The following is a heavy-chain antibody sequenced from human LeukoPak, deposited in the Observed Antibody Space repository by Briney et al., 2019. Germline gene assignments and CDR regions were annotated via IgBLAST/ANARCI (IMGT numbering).Heavy chain of an antibody. D-gene: IGHD3-22*01. V-gene: IGHV3-30*02. CDR3: AKDRRGGYYDSSGYYGDDY. J-gene: IGHJ4*02. CDR2: IRHDGINK. CDR1: GFSFSTYG. Sequence: GGSLRLSCGASGFSFSTYGMHWVRQAPGKGLDWLGFIRHDGINKYYADSVKGRLTISRDNSENTLYLQMNNLRTEDTAVYYCAKDRRGGYYDSSGYYGDDYWGQGTLVTVSS.